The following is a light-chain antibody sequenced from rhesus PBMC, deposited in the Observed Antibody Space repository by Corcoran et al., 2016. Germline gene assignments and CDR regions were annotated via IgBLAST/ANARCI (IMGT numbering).Light chain of an antibody. J-gene: IGKJ3*01. CDR3: QRSYGTPFT. CDR1: ENVNNY. V-gene: IGKV1-74*01. Sequence: DIQMTQSPSSLCASVGDRVTISCRASENVNNYLHWYQQKPGKAPNLLIYKASPLESGVPSRFSGIGSGTVFTLTISSLQPEGFANYYCQRSYGTPFTFGPGTKLDIK. CDR2: KAS.